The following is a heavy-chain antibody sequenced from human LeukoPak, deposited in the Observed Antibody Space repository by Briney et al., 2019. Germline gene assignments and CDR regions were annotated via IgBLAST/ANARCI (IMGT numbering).Heavy chain of an antibody. CDR3: ANGYSYVRTY. Sequence: GVSLRLSCAASGFTFSDDYMSWSRQAPGKGLEWLSYMSSSGSIIWYADSVKGRFTISRDNAKNSLYLQMNSLRAEDTAVYYCANGYSYVRTYWGQGTLVTVSS. D-gene: IGHD5-18*01. CDR1: GFTFSDDY. V-gene: IGHV3-11*01. CDR2: MSSSGSII. J-gene: IGHJ4*02.